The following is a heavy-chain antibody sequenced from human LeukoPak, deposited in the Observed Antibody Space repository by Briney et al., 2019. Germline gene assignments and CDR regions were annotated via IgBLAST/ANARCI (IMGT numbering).Heavy chain of an antibody. CDR3: ARVDTAMVNPEYNWFDP. Sequence: SQTLSLTCADCGGSISRGGYLWRWIRQPPGEGLVWIGYIYHSGSTYYNPSIKRRVTISVDRSKNQFSLKLSSVTAADTAEYYCARVDTAMVNPEYNWFDPWGQGTLVTVSS. CDR1: GGSISRGGYL. D-gene: IGHD5-18*01. CDR2: IYHSGST. V-gene: IGHV4-30-2*01. J-gene: IGHJ5*02.